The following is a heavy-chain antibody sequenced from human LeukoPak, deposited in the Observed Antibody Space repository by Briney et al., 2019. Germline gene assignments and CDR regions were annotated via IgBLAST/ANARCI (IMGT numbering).Heavy chain of an antibody. CDR3: AKEGAYGDYVLPPPFDY. CDR2: ISYDGSNK. J-gene: IGHJ4*02. V-gene: IGHV3-30*18. D-gene: IGHD4-17*01. CDR1: GFTFSSYG. Sequence: SGGSLRLSCAASGFTFSSYGMHWVGQAPGKGLEWVAVISYDGSNKYYADSVKCRFTISRENSNHPLYLPMNSLRADDTAFCYCAKEGAYGDYVLPPPFDYWGQGTLVTVSS.